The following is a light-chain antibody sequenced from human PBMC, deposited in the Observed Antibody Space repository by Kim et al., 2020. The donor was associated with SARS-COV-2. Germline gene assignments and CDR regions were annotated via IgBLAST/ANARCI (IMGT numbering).Light chain of an antibody. J-gene: IGKJ4*01. Sequence: EIVLTQSPGTLSLSPGERATLSCRASQSVSSSYLAWYQQKPGQAPRLLIYGASSRSTGIPDRFSGSGSGTDFTLTISRLEPEDFAVYYCQPYGSSPLTFGGGTKLEI. V-gene: IGKV3-20*01. CDR1: QSVSSSY. CDR2: GAS. CDR3: QPYGSSPLT.